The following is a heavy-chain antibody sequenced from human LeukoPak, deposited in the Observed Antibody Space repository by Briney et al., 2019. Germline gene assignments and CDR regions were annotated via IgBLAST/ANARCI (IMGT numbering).Heavy chain of an antibody. CDR1: GFTFSSYA. J-gene: IGHJ4*02. D-gene: IGHD2-2*02. CDR2: ISGSGGST. V-gene: IGHV3-23*01. Sequence: GGSLRLSCAASGFTFSSYAMSWVRQAPGKGLEWVSAISGSGGSTYYADSVKGRFTISRDNSKNTLYLQMNSLRAEDTAVYYCARGVVVPAARPYYFDYWGQGTLVTVSP. CDR3: ARGVVVPAARPYYFDY.